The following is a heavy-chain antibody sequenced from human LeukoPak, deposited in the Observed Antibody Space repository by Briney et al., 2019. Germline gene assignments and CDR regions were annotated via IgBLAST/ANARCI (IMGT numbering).Heavy chain of an antibody. CDR3: ARRGDGSGSYYQYNWFDP. Sequence: SETLSLTCTVSGGAISSSSYYWGRIRQPPGKGLEWIGSIFSGSTYYNPSLKSRVTISVDTSKTQLSLRLSSVTAADTAVYYCARRGDGSGSYYQYNWFDPWGQGTLVTVSS. CDR2: IFSGST. D-gene: IGHD3-10*01. J-gene: IGHJ5*02. CDR1: GGAISSSSYY. V-gene: IGHV4-39*01.